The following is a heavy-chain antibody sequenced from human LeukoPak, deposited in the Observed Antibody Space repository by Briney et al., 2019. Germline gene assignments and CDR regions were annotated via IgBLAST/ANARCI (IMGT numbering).Heavy chain of an antibody. CDR1: GFTFSNYW. D-gene: IGHD6-13*01. CDR2: IDHIEREK. V-gene: IGHV3-7*03. CDR3: ARRSGSSWSSFDY. Sequence: GGSLRLSCAASGFTFSNYWMSWVRQAPGKGLDWVANIDHIEREKYYVDSVKGRLTISRDNFGNMLYLHLDSLRVEDTAIYYCARRSGSSWSSFDYWGQGALVTVSS. J-gene: IGHJ4*02.